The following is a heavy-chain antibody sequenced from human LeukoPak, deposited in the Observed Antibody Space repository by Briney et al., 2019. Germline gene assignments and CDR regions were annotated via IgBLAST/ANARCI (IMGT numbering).Heavy chain of an antibody. CDR1: GGSFSGYY. Sequence: SETLSLTCAVYGGSFSGYYWSWIRQPPGKGLEWIGEINHSGSTNYNPSLKSRVTISVDTSKNQFSLKLSSVTAADTAVYYCARTYYDFWSGQSYWSQGTLVTVSS. J-gene: IGHJ4*02. CDR3: ARTYYDFWSGQSY. CDR2: INHSGST. D-gene: IGHD3-3*01. V-gene: IGHV4-34*01.